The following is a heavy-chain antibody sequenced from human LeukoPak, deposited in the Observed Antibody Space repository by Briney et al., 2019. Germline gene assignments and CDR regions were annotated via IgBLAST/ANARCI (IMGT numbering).Heavy chain of an antibody. Sequence: GRSLRLSCAASGFTFSNYGMSWVRQAPGKGLEWVSAISGSGGSTYYADSVKGRFTISRDNSKNTLYLQMNSLRAEDTAVYYCAKDQDIVVVVAATLVYDAFDIWGQGTMVTVSS. J-gene: IGHJ3*02. V-gene: IGHV3-23*01. CDR3: AKDQDIVVVVAATLVYDAFDI. D-gene: IGHD2-15*01. CDR1: GFTFSNYG. CDR2: ISGSGGST.